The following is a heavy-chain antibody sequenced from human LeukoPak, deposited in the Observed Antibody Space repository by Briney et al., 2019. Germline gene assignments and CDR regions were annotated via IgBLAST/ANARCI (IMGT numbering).Heavy chain of an antibody. J-gene: IGHJ3*02. CDR2: IYSSGST. CDR3: ARDEPDSSSWYGDAFDI. Sequence: SETLSLTCTVSGGSISSETYYWTWVRQPAGKGLEWIGRIYSSGSTSYNPSLKSRVTISVDTSKNQFSLKLSSVTAADTAVYYCARDEPDSSSWYGDAFDIWGQGTMVTVSS. CDR1: GGSISSETYY. D-gene: IGHD6-13*01. V-gene: IGHV4-61*02.